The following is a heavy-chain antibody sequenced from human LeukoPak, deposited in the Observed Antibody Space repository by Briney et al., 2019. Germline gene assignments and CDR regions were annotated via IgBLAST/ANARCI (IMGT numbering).Heavy chain of an antibody. J-gene: IGHJ3*02. Sequence: ASVKVSCKASGYTFTGYYIHWLRQSPGQGLEWMGIINPSGGSTSYAQKFQGRVTMTRDTSTSTVYMELSSLRSEDTAVYYCARDLASSGSGAFDIWGQGTMVTVSS. V-gene: IGHV1-46*01. CDR1: GYTFTGYY. CDR3: ARDLASSGSGAFDI. CDR2: INPSGGST. D-gene: IGHD3-22*01.